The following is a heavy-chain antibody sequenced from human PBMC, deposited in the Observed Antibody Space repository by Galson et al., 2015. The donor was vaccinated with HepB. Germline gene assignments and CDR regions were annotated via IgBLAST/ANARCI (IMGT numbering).Heavy chain of an antibody. V-gene: IGHV5-51*01. CDR3: ARQRSSSPNDFDY. Sequence: QSGAEVKKPGESLKISCKGSTYSFTGYWIGWVRQMPGKGLEWMGIIHPGDSDTRYSPSFQGQVTMSVDKSISTAHLQWSSLKASDTAMYYCARQRSSSPNDFDYWGQGTLVTVSS. CDR1: TYSFTGYW. CDR2: IHPGDSDT. J-gene: IGHJ4*02.